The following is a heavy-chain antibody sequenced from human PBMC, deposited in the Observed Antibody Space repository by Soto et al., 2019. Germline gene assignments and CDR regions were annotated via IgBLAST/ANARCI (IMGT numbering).Heavy chain of an antibody. CDR3: ARDLVVVPAAINSSYGMDV. D-gene: IGHD2-2*02. Sequence: GGSLRLSGAASGFTFSSYAMHWVRQAPGKGLEWVALISYDGSNQYYADPVKGRFTISRDNSKNTLYLQMNRLRAEDTAVYYCARDLVVVPAAINSSYGMDVWGQGTTVTVSS. V-gene: IGHV3-30-3*01. CDR2: ISYDGSNQ. CDR1: GFTFSSYA. J-gene: IGHJ6*02.